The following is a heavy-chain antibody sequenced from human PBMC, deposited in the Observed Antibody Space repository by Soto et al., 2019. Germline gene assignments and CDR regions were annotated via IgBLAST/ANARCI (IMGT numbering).Heavy chain of an antibody. D-gene: IGHD2-2*02. J-gene: IGHJ6*02. Sequence: GGSLRLSCAASGFTFSSYGMHWVRQAPGKGLEWVAVISYDGSNKYYADSVKGRFTISRDNSKNTLYLQMNSLRAEDTAVYYCAKDQDCSSTSCYRYYGMDVWGQGTTVTSP. CDR3: AKDQDCSSTSCYRYYGMDV. V-gene: IGHV3-30*18. CDR1: GFTFSSYG. CDR2: ISYDGSNK.